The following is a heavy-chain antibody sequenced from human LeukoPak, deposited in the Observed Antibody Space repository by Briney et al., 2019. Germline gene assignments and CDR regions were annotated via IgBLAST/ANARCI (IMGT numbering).Heavy chain of an antibody. J-gene: IGHJ4*02. V-gene: IGHV4-59*12. CDR3: ATNKDWAEAD. CDR1: DGSIRTYY. CDR2: IYYRGDI. D-gene: IGHD3/OR15-3a*01. Sequence: SETLSLTCSVSDGSIRTYYWSWIRQSPGQGLEWIGNIYYRGDINYNPSLKSRVIISIDTSKNLFSLKVTSLTAADTAVYYCATNKDWAEADWGQGTLVIVSS.